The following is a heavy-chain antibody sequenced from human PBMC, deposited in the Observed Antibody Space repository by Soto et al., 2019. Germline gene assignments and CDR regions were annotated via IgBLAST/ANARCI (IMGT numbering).Heavy chain of an antibody. CDR2: TSGDRSNT. V-gene: IGHV3-11*06. J-gene: IGHJ4*02. Sequence: GGSLRLSCAASGFTISDYYMTWIRQAPGKGLEWVSYTSGDRSNTNYGDSVKGRFTISRDNAKNTLYLQMNSLRVEDTAVYYWARERVEMATIFDSWGQGTLVTVSS. CDR3: ARERVEMATIFDS. CDR1: GFTISDYY. D-gene: IGHD1-26*01.